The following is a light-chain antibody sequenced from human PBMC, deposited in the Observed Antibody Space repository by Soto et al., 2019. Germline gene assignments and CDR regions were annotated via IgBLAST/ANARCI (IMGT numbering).Light chain of an antibody. Sequence: EIVLTQSPATLSLSPGERATLSCRASQSVSSNLAWYQQKPGQAPRLLIYGASARATGIPARFSGSGSRTEVTHTTSSLQSEEFAVYSCQQYNNWAPVTFGQGTKVDI. J-gene: IGKJ1*01. CDR1: QSVSSN. CDR3: QQYNNWAPVT. V-gene: IGKV3-15*01. CDR2: GAS.